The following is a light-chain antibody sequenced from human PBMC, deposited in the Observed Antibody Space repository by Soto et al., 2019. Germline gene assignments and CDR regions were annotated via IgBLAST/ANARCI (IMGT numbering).Light chain of an antibody. V-gene: IGKV1-39*01. CDR2: AAS. Sequence: DMVMTQSPSFLYAPVGDRVTITCLASQSISSYLNWYQQKPGKAPKLLIYAASSLQSGVPSRFSGSGSGTDFTLTISSLQPEDFATYYCQQSYSTPITFGPGIRLEIK. CDR3: QQSYSTPIT. J-gene: IGKJ5*01. CDR1: QSISSY.